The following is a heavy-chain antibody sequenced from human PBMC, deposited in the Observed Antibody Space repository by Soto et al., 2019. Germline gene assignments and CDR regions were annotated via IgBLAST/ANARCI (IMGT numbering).Heavy chain of an antibody. D-gene: IGHD3-9*01. CDR3: AKAALYFDWLSLHAFDY. CDR2: ISGSGGST. J-gene: IGHJ4*02. V-gene: IGHV3-23*01. Sequence: GGSLRLSCAASGFTFSSYAMSWVRQAPGKGLEWVSAISGSGGSTYYADSVKGRFTIPRDNSKNTLYLQMNSLRAEDTAVYYCAKAALYFDWLSLHAFDYWGQGTLVTVSS. CDR1: GFTFSSYA.